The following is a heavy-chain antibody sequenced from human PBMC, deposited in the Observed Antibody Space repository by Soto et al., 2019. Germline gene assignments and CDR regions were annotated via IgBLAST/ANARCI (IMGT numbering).Heavy chain of an antibody. D-gene: IGHD1-1*01. CDR2: FDPEDGET. J-gene: IGHJ4*02. CDR3: ATGSYNWNDGGFDY. V-gene: IGHV1-24*01. Sequence: ASVKVSCKVSGYTLTELSMHWLRQAPGKGLEWMGGFDPEDGETIYAQKFQGRVTMTEDTSTDTAYMELSSLRSEDTAVYYCATGSYNWNDGGFDYWGQGTLVTVSS. CDR1: GYTLTELS.